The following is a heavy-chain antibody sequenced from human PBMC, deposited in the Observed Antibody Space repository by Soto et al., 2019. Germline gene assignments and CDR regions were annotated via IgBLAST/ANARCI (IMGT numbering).Heavy chain of an antibody. Sequence: QVQLQQWGAGLLKPSETLSLTCAVYGGSFSGYYWSWIRQPPGKGLEWIGEINHSGSTNYNPSLKSRVTISVDTSKNQFSLKLSSVTAADTAVYYCARVDGSLYYFDYWGQGTLVTVSS. D-gene: IGHD6-13*01. CDR2: INHSGST. CDR1: GGSFSGYY. CDR3: ARVDGSLYYFDY. J-gene: IGHJ4*02. V-gene: IGHV4-34*01.